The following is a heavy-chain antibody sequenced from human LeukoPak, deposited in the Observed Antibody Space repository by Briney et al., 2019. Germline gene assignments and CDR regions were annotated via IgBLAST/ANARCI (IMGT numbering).Heavy chain of an antibody. D-gene: IGHD1-26*01. V-gene: IGHV6-1*01. CDR1: GDSVSSNSAA. CDR3: ASGSYWAGYFDY. Sequence: SQTLSLTCAIPGDSVSSNSAAWNWIRQSPSRGLEWLGKTYYRSKWYNDYAVSVKSRITINPDTSKNQFSLQLNSVTPEDTAVYYCASGSYWAGYFDYWGQGTLVTVSS. J-gene: IGHJ4*02. CDR2: TYYRSKWYN.